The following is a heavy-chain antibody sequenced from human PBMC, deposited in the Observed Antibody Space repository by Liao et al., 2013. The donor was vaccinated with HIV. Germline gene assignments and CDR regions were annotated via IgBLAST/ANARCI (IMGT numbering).Heavy chain of an antibody. CDR2: IYYSGST. D-gene: IGHD6-6*01. CDR1: GGSISSSSYY. J-gene: IGHJ4*02. CDR3: ARSEYDSSSGGDY. Sequence: QVQLQESGPGLVKPSQTLSLTCTVSGGSISSSSYYWGWIRQPPGKGLEWIGSIYYSGSTYYNPSLKSRVTISVDTSKNQFSLKLSSVTAADTAVYYCARSEYDSSSGGDYWGQGTLVTVSS. V-gene: IGHV4-39*07.